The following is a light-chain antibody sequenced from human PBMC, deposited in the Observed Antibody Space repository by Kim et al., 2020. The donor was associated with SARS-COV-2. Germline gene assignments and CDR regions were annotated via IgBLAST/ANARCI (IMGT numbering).Light chain of an antibody. V-gene: IGLV1-51*01. CDR1: SSNIGNNF. CDR3: GTWDSSLSAGV. Sequence: QSVLTQPPSISAAPGQKVTISCSGSSSNIGNNFVSWYQQLPGTAPRLLIYDNNKRPSGIPARFSGSRSDTSATLGITGLQTGDEADYYCGTWDSSLSAGVFGGGTKLTVL. J-gene: IGLJ3*02. CDR2: DNN.